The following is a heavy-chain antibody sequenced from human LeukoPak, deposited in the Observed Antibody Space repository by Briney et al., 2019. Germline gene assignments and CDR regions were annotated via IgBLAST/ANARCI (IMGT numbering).Heavy chain of an antibody. CDR1: GFTFSSYA. CDR2: ITSNGAGT. Sequence: GGSLRLSCAASGFTFSSYAMHWVRQSPGKGLEYVSSITSNGAGTYYADSVKGRFTISRDNSRNTLYLQMGSLRAEDMGVYYCAREFSAPRSGYGYWGQGTLVTVSS. D-gene: IGHD3-22*01. CDR3: AREFSAPRSGYGY. V-gene: IGHV3-64*02. J-gene: IGHJ4*02.